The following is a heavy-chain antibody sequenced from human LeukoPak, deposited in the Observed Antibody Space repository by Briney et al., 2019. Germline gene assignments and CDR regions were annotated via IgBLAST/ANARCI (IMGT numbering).Heavy chain of an antibody. D-gene: IGHD2-2*02. J-gene: IGHJ3*02. V-gene: IGHV4-61*02. Sequence: SETLSLTCTVSGGSISSGSYYWSWIRQPAGKGLEWIGRIYTSGSTNYNPSLKSRVTISVDTSKNQFSLKLSSVTAADTAVYYCARHPRRYCSSTSCYKKAFDIWGQGTMVTVSS. CDR1: GGSISSGSYY. CDR2: IYTSGST. CDR3: ARHPRRYCSSTSCYKKAFDI.